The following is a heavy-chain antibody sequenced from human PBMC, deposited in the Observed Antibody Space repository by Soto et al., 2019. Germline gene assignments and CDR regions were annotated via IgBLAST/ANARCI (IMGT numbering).Heavy chain of an antibody. CDR2: MNPTSNKT. V-gene: IGHV1-8*01. CDR1: GYTFSAYD. D-gene: IGHD3-3*01. CDR3: ARGPNRIILFGVLNY. J-gene: IGHJ4*02. Sequence: QVQLVQSGAEVKQPGASVKVSCKASGYTFSAYDIAWVRQAAGQGLEWMGWMNPTSNKTSYAQKFQGRITMTRNTSIDTAYMELSSLRSDDTAVYFCARGPNRIILFGVLNYWGQGALVTVSS.